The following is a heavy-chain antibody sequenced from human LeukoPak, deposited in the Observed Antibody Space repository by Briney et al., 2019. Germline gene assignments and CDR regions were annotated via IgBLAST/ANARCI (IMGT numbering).Heavy chain of an antibody. D-gene: IGHD3-10*01. CDR2: IYYSGST. Sequence: SETLSLTCTVSGGCISSSSYYWGWIRQPPGKGLEWIGSIYYSGSTYYNPSLKSRVTISVDTSKNQFSLKLSSVTAADTAVYYGARHPTGHWGQGTLVTVSS. V-gene: IGHV4-39*01. J-gene: IGHJ4*02. CDR1: GGCISSSSYY. CDR3: ARHPTGH.